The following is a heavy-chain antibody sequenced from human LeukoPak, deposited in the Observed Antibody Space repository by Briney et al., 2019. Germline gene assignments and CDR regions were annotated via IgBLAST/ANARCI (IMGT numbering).Heavy chain of an antibody. CDR1: GYTFTSYG. D-gene: IGHD4-17*01. Sequence: GASVKVSCKASGYTFTSYGISWVRQAPGQGLEWMGWISAYNGNTNYAQKLQGRVTMTTDTSTSTAYMELRSLRSDDTAVYYCARDPLRDTVTTGARAFDIWGQGTMVTVSS. CDR2: ISAYNGNT. CDR3: ARDPLRDTVTTGARAFDI. V-gene: IGHV1-18*01. J-gene: IGHJ3*02.